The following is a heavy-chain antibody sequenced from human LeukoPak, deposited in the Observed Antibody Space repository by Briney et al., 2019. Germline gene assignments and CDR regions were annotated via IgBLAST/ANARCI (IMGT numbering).Heavy chain of an antibody. D-gene: IGHD3-10*01. CDR3: AKDPEELFNWFDP. CDR1: GPTFSSHC. V-gene: IGHV3-23*01. J-gene: IGHJ5*02. Sequence: GGSLRLSCAASGPTFSSHCMSWVRQAPGEGLEWVSAISGSGGSTYYADAVKGRFTISRDNTKNTLYLQMNSLRAEDTAVYYCAKDPEELFNWFDPWGQGTLVTVSS. CDR2: ISGSGGST.